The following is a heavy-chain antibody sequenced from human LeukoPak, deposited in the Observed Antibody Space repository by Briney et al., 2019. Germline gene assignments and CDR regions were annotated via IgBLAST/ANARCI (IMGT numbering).Heavy chain of an antibody. CDR1: GFPFISFE. V-gene: IGHV3-48*03. J-gene: IGHJ6*02. CDR2: ISSSGSAI. Sequence: GGSLSLSCAASGFPFISFEMNWVRQAPGKGLEWVSYISSSGSAIYYADSVKGRFTISRDNAKNSLFLQMNSLRAEDTAVYYCARDSPLYTFGPTQYGMDVWGQGTTVIVSS. CDR3: ARDSPLYTFGPTQYGMDV. D-gene: IGHD1-1*01.